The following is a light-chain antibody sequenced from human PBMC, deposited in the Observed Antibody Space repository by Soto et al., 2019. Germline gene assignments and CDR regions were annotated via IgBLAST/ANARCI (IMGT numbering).Light chain of an antibody. Sequence: QSALTQPASVSGSPGQSITISCTGSSSDIGRYDHVSWYQHHPGKAPKLLISEVSSRPSGVSTRFSGSKSGYTASLTISGLQAEDYACYYCNPHPRSFSRLFGTGTNVTV. CDR2: EVS. CDR1: SSDIGRYDH. V-gene: IGLV2-14*01. J-gene: IGLJ1*01. CDR3: NPHPRSFSRL.